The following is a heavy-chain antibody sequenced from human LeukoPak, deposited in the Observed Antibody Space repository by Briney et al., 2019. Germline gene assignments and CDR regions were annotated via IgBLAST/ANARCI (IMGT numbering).Heavy chain of an antibody. D-gene: IGHD3-10*01. CDR3: ARDPVRGVRYWFDP. CDR1: GYTFTGYY. CDR2: INPNSGDT. J-gene: IGHJ5*02. Sequence: ASVKVSCKASGYTFTGYYMHWVRQAPGQGLEWMGWINPNSGDTNYAQKFQGRVTMTRDTSISTAYMELSRLRSDDTAVYYCARDPVRGVRYWFDPWGQGTLVTVSS. V-gene: IGHV1-2*02.